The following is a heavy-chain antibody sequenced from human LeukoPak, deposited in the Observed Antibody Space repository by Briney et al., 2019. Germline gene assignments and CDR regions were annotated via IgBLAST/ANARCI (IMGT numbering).Heavy chain of an antibody. V-gene: IGHV3-21*01. J-gene: IGHJ6*02. CDR3: ARDMGTAVAGIDPPNHDYYYYGMDV. Sequence: PGGPLRLPCAASGFPFSSYSMNWVRQAPGKGLEWVSSISSSSSYIYYADSAKGRFTISRDNAKNSLYLQMNSLRAEDTAVYYCARDMGTAVAGIDPPNHDYYYYGMDVWGQGTTVTVSS. CDR1: GFPFSSYS. CDR2: ISSSSSYI. D-gene: IGHD6-19*01.